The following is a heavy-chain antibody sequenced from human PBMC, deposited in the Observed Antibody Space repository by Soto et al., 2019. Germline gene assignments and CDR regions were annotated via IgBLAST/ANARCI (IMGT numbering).Heavy chain of an antibody. D-gene: IGHD5-12*01. V-gene: IGHV5-51*01. CDR3: ARQSVEMATIFSN. J-gene: IGHJ4*02. CDR2: IYPGDSDT. Sequence: GESLKISCKGSGYSFTSYWIGWVRQMPGKGLEWMGIIYPGDSDTRYSPYFQGQVTISADKSISTAYLQWSSLKASDTAMYYCARQSVEMATIFSNWGQGTLVTVSS. CDR1: GYSFTSYW.